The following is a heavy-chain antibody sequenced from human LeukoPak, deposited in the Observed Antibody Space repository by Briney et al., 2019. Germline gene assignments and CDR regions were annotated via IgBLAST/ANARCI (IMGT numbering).Heavy chain of an antibody. J-gene: IGHJ5*02. V-gene: IGHV5-51*01. CDR3: ARQDTAMVTDWFDP. D-gene: IGHD5-18*01. CDR2: IYPGDSDT. Sequence: GESLRISCKGSGYSFTSYWIGWVRQMPGKGLEWVGIIYPGDSDTRYSPSFQGQVTISADKSISTAYLQWSSLKASDTAMYYCARQDTAMVTDWFDPWGQGTLVTVSS. CDR1: GYSFTSYW.